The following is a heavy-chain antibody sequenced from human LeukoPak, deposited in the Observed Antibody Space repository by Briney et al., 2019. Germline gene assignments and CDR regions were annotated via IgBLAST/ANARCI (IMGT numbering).Heavy chain of an antibody. J-gene: IGHJ4*02. D-gene: IGHD6-13*01. CDR1: GFTFSDYY. CDR3: AKRLFFGPGYVATPFDF. CDR2: ISGSGGYT. Sequence: GGSLRLSCAASGFTFSDYYMSWIRQAPGKGLEWVSAISGSGGYTYYADSVKGRVAISRDDSKSTLYLQMNSLRAEDTAIYYCAKRLFFGPGYVATPFDFWGQGALVTVSS. V-gene: IGHV3-23*01.